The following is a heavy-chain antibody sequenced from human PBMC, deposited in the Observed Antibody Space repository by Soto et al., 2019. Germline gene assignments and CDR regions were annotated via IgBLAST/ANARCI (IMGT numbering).Heavy chain of an antibody. CDR2: IIPIFGTA. D-gene: IGHD3-22*01. CDR3: ARPNYYDSSGYYGGYYYYGMDV. V-gene: IGHV1-69*01. J-gene: IGHJ6*02. CDR1: GGTFSSYA. Sequence: QVQLVQSGAEVKKPGSLVKVSCKASGGTFSSYAISWVRQAPGQGLEWMGGIIPIFGTANYAQKFQGRVTITADESTSTAYMELSSLRSEDTAVYYCARPNYYDSSGYYGGYYYYGMDVWGQGTTVTVSS.